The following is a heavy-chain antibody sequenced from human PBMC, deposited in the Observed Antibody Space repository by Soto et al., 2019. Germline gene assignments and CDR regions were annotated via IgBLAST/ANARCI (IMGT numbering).Heavy chain of an antibody. CDR3: ASGIVVVVAATLSYYYYGMDV. Sequence: QVQLVQSGAEVKKPGSSVKVSCKASGGTFSSYAISWVRQAPGQGLEWMGGIIPIFGTANYAQKFQGRVTITADESTSTAYLELGGLRSEDTAVYYCASGIVVVVAATLSYYYYGMDVWGQGTTVTFS. J-gene: IGHJ6*02. CDR2: IIPIFGTA. CDR1: GGTFSSYA. D-gene: IGHD2-15*01. V-gene: IGHV1-69*01.